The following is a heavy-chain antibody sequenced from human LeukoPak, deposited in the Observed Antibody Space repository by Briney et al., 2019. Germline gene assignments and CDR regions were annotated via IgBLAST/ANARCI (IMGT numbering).Heavy chain of an antibody. CDR2: IYYSGNT. Sequence: PSETLSLTCTVSGGSLSSYYWTWIRQPPGKGLEWIGHIYYSGNTNYNPSLKSRVTISVDTSKNQFSLKLSSVTAADTAVYYCARHRDYYDSSGYTFPIDYWGQGTLVTVSS. CDR1: GGSLSSYY. CDR3: ARHRDYYDSSGYTFPIDY. D-gene: IGHD3-22*01. J-gene: IGHJ4*02. V-gene: IGHV4-59*08.